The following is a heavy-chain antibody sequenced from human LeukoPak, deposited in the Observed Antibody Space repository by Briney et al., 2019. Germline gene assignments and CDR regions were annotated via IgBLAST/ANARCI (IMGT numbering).Heavy chain of an antibody. CDR2: ISAYNGNT. J-gene: IGHJ4*02. D-gene: IGHD6-13*01. CDR3: ARPRAAADTYYFDY. V-gene: IGHV1-18*01. Sequence: ASVKVSCKASGYTFTSYGISWVRQAPGQGLEGMGWISAYNGNTNYAQKLQGRVTMTTYTSTSTAYMELRNLKSDDTAVYYCARPRAAADTYYFDYWGQGTLVTVSS. CDR1: GYTFTSYG.